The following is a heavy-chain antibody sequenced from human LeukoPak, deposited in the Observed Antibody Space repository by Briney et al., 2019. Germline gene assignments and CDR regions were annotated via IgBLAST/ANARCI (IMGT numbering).Heavy chain of an antibody. CDR1: GFTFSSYG. D-gene: IGHD5/OR15-5a*01. CDR3: LVWKHVFDR. Sequence: GGSLRLSCAASGFTFSSYGMHWVRQAPGKGLEWVAVMSYDGSKEYYADSVKGRFTISRDNSKNTLYLQMNSLRLEDTAVYYCLVWKHVFDRWGQGTLVTVSS. J-gene: IGHJ5*02. CDR2: MSYDGSKE. V-gene: IGHV3-30*03.